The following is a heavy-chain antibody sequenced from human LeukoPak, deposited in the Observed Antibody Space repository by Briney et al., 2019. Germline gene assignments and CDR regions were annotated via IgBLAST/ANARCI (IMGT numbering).Heavy chain of an antibody. D-gene: IGHD6-13*01. J-gene: IGHJ4*02. CDR3: AREERSYSSSWYREIPNKGYDY. V-gene: IGHV3-30-3*01. CDR1: GFTFSSYA. Sequence: GGSLRLSCAASGFTFSSYAMHWVRQAPGKGLEWVAAISYDGSNKYYADSVKGRFTISRGNSKNTLYLQMNSLRAEDTAVYYCAREERSYSSSWYREIPNKGYDYWGQGTLVTVSS. CDR2: ISYDGSNK.